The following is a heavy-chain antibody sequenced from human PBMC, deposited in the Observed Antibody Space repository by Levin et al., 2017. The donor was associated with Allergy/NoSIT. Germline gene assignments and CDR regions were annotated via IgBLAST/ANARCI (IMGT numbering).Heavy chain of an antibody. V-gene: IGHV1-18*01. J-gene: IGHJ3*02. CDR1: GYSFSTYG. Sequence: AASVKVSCKASGYSFSTYGISWVRQAPGQGLEWMGWISPYNGDTNYAQNLQGRVTMTTDTSTGTVYMELRSLGSDETAVYYCARDLAHCGGDCFYDTFDIWGQGTMVTVSS. CDR2: ISPYNGDT. D-gene: IGHD2-21*02. CDR3: ARDLAHCGGDCFYDTFDI.